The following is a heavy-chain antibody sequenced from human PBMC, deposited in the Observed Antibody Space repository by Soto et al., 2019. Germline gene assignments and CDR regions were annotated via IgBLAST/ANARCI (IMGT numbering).Heavy chain of an antibody. Sequence: QVQLVQSGAEVKKPGSSVKVSCKASGGTFSSYAISWVRQAPGQGLEWMGGIIPIFGTANYAQKFQGRVTITADESTSTAYMELGSLRSEDTAVYYCAREGGYSSSWYSRQPSWDFQHWGQGTLVTVSS. V-gene: IGHV1-69*01. J-gene: IGHJ1*01. CDR3: AREGGYSSSWYSRQPSWDFQH. D-gene: IGHD6-13*01. CDR1: GGTFSSYA. CDR2: IIPIFGTA.